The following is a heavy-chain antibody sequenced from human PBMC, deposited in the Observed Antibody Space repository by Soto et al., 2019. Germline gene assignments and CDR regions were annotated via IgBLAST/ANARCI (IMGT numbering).Heavy chain of an antibody. D-gene: IGHD6-19*01. CDR2: IFHSGDT. J-gene: IGHJ3*01. V-gene: IGHV4-4*02. CDR3: AYCTGWYRHDV. CDR1: GDSISNSRW. Sequence: QVQLQESGPGLVKPSGTLSLTCAVSGDSISNSRWWTWVRQPPGKGLEWIGDIFHSGDTNYNPSLKSRVFTAVDKSQNQFSLKVSSVTAADSAVYYCAYCTGWYRHDVWGQGTLVTVSS.